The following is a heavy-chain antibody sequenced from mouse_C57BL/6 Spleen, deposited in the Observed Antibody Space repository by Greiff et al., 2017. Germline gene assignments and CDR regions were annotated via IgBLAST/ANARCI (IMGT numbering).Heavy chain of an antibody. CDR1: GFPFSSHA. CDR3: ARAYYEDAMDY. V-gene: IGHV5-4*01. J-gene: IGHJ4*01. D-gene: IGHD2-10*01. Sequence: VQRVESGGGSVKPGGSLKLFCAASGFPFSSHAMSWVRQTPEKRLEWVATISDGGSYTYHPDNVKGRFTIARDNAKNNLFLQMIHLKSEDTAMYYCARAYYEDAMDYWGQGTSVTVSS. CDR2: ISDGGSYT.